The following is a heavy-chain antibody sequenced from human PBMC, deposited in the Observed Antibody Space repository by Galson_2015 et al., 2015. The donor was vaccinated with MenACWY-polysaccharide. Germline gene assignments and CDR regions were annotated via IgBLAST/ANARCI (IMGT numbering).Heavy chain of an antibody. J-gene: IGHJ4*02. V-gene: IGHV3-7*01. CDR1: GFTFSTYW. CDR2: IRQDGSDE. CDR3: ARSTRGIVVAPAANDY. Sequence: SLRLSCAASGFTFSTYWMSWVRQAPGKGLEWVANIRQDGSDEYYADSVKGRFTISRDNAKNSLYLQMNSLRAEDTAVYYCARSTRGIVVAPAANDYWGQGTLVTVSS. D-gene: IGHD2-2*01.